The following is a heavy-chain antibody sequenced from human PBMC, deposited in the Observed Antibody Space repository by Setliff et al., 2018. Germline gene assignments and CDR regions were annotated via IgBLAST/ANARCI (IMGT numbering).Heavy chain of an antibody. CDR2: ISGSASST. J-gene: IGHJ4*02. CDR3: AKGDDTECYSSLDY. V-gene: IGHV3-23*01. Sequence: GGSLRLSCAASGFTFSNYAMGWVRQAPGGGLEWVSSISGSASSTYYADSVKGRFTISRDNSKNTLFLQMLSLRVEDTAVYYCAKGDDTECYSSLDYWGQGALVTVSS. D-gene: IGHD2-2*02. CDR1: GFTFSNYA.